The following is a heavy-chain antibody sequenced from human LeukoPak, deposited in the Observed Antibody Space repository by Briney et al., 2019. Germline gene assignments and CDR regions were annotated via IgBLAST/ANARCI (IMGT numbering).Heavy chain of an antibody. V-gene: IGHV3-23*01. D-gene: IGHD6-19*01. CDR1: GFPFSNYA. J-gene: IGHJ4*02. CDR2: ITGGGDTT. Sequence: GGSLRLSCAASGFPFSNYAMSWVRQAPGKGLEWVSTITGGGDTTYYADSVKGRFTISRDNSKNTLYLQMNSLRAEDTAVYFCAKPAMAVAGNYFDYWGQGTLVTVSS. CDR3: AKPAMAVAGNYFDY.